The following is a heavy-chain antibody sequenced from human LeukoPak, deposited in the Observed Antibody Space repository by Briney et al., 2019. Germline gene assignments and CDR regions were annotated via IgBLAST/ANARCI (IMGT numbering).Heavy chain of an antibody. D-gene: IGHD6-13*01. V-gene: IGHV4-39*01. CDR2: IYYSGST. CDR1: GVSISTTGYY. J-gene: IGHJ4*01. CDR3: ASDKGYSNNYFDY. Sequence: SETLSLTCTVSGVSISTTGYYWAWIRQPPGKGLEWIASIYYSGSTYYNSSLKSRVTISVDTSRNQFSLKLSSVTAADTALYYCASDKGYSNNYFDYWGQGTLVTVSS.